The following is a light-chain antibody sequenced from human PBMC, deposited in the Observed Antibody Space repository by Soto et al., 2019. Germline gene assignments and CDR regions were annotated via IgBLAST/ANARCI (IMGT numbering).Light chain of an antibody. CDR1: QSVSTW. Sequence: DIQMTQSPSTLSASVGDRVTITCRARQSVSTWLAWYQQKPGNAPTLLIYDASSLESGAPSRFSGSGSGTEFTLTISSLQPDDFATYYCQNYNGYSWTFGLGTKV. CDR3: QNYNGYSWT. V-gene: IGKV1-5*01. J-gene: IGKJ1*01. CDR2: DAS.